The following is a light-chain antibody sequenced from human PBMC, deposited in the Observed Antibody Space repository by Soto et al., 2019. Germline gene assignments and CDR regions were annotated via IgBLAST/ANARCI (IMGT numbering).Light chain of an antibody. J-gene: IGKJ1*01. CDR3: QQRSNWPPWT. Sequence: EIVLTQSPGTLSLSPGERATLSCRASQSVSSSYLAWYQQKPGQAPRLLIYGASSRATGIPDRFSGSGPGTDFTLTISSLEPEDFAVYYCQQRSNWPPWTFGQGTRWIS. CDR1: QSVSSSY. V-gene: IGKV3D-20*02. CDR2: GAS.